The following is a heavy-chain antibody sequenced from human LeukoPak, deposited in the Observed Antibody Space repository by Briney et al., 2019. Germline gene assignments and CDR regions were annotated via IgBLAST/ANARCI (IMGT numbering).Heavy chain of an antibody. CDR2: MSGTGGTS. D-gene: IGHD5-18*01. V-gene: IGHV3-23*01. CDR1: GFKFSDYA. CDR3: ASGEGYSYGFDY. Sequence: PGGSLRLSCAASGFKFSDYAMNWVRQAPGKGLEWVSGMSGTGGTSYYADSAKGRFTISRDNSKSTLDLQMNSLRAEDTAVYYCASGEGYSYGFDYWGQGTLVTVSS. J-gene: IGHJ4*02.